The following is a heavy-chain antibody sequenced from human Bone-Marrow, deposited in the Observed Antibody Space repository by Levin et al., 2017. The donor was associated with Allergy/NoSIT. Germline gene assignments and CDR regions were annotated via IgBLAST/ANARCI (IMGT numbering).Heavy chain of an antibody. CDR2: INPSGGST. J-gene: IGHJ3*02. V-gene: IGHV1-46*01. D-gene: IGHD5-18*01. CDR1: GYTFTSYY. Sequence: ASVKVSCKASGYTFTSYYMHWVRQAPGQGLEWMGIINPSGGSTSYAQKFQGRVTMTRDTSTSTVYMELSSLRSEDTAVYYCARDRGVDTAMVFRGAFDSWGQGTMVTVSS. CDR3: ARDRGVDTAMVFRGAFDS.